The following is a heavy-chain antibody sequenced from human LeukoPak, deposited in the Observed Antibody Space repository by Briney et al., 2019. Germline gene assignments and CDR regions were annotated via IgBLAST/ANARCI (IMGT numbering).Heavy chain of an antibody. CDR3: AREPYSSSWSCFDY. Sequence: ASVKVSCKASGYTFTSYGISWVRQAPGQGLEWMGWISAYNGNTNYAQKLQGRVTMTTDTSTSTAYMELRSLRSDDTAVYYCAREPYSSSWSCFDYWGQGTLVTVSS. CDR2: ISAYNGNT. J-gene: IGHJ4*02. D-gene: IGHD6-13*01. CDR1: GYTFTSYG. V-gene: IGHV1-18*01.